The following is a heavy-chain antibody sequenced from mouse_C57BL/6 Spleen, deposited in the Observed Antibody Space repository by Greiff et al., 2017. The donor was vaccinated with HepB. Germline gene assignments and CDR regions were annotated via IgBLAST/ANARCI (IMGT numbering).Heavy chain of an antibody. J-gene: IGHJ4*01. D-gene: IGHD2-2*01. CDR3: ARATYGYVVYYAMDY. CDR2: ISYDGSN. V-gene: IGHV3-6*01. CDR1: GYSITSGYY. Sequence: EVKLMESGPGLVKPSQSLSLTCSVTGYSITSGYYWHWIRQFPGNKLEWMGYISYDGSNNYNPSLKNRISITRDTSTHQFFLKLNSVTTEDTATYYCARATYGYVVYYAMDYWGQGTSVTVAS.